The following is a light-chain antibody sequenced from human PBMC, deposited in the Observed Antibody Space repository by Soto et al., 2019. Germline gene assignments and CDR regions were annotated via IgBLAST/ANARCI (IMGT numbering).Light chain of an antibody. CDR1: QSGSSN. CDR2: GAS. V-gene: IGKV3-11*01. J-gene: IGKJ5*01. Sequence: IVMTQCPTPLSVSLGDRAKLSCWPSQSGSSNLAWYQQKPGQAPRLLIYGASTRAAGIPARFSGSGFGTDFTLTISSLEPEDAAVYYCQQRSNWPPITFGQGTQLDIK. CDR3: QQRSNWPPIT.